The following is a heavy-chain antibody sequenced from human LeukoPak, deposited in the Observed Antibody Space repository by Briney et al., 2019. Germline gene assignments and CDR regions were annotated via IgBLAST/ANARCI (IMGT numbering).Heavy chain of an antibody. CDR1: GGSIASSSYY. J-gene: IGHJ3*02. Sequence: SETLSLTCTASGGSIASSSYYWGWIRQPPEKGLEWIGSMYYSGSTYYNPSLKSRVTISVDTSKNQFSLKLSSVTAADTAVYYCAADYGGYSGAFDIWGQGTMVTVSS. D-gene: IGHD4-23*01. V-gene: IGHV4-39*01. CDR3: AADYGGYSGAFDI. CDR2: MYYSGST.